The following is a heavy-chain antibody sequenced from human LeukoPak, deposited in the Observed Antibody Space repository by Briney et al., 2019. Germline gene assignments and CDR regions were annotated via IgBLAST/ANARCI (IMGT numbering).Heavy chain of an antibody. D-gene: IGHD3-9*01. Sequence: SETLTLTCTVSGASMSDYYWSWIRQPPGKGLEWIGYIYYTGSTNYNPSLKSRVTMSVDTSKNQISLKLSSVTAADSAVYYCVRRVRYFGQNDYWGQGTLVTVSS. CDR3: VRRVRYFGQNDY. CDR1: GASMSDYY. J-gene: IGHJ4*02. CDR2: IYYTGST. V-gene: IGHV4-59*08.